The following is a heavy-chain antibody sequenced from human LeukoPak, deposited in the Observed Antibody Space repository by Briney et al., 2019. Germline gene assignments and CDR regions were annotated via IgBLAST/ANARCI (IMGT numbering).Heavy chain of an antibody. CDR2: IYYSGST. CDR1: GGSISSGDYY. Sequence: PSETLSLTCTVSGGSISSGDYYWSWIRQPPWKGLEWIGYIYYSGSTYYNPSLKSRVTISVDTSKNQFSLQLSSVTAADTAVYYCARGDYDSSGYCYYFDYWGQGTLVTVSS. J-gene: IGHJ4*02. D-gene: IGHD3-22*01. V-gene: IGHV4-30-4*08. CDR3: ARGDYDSSGYCYYFDY.